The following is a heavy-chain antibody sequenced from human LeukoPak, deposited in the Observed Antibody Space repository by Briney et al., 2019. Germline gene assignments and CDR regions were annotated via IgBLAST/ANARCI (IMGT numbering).Heavy chain of an antibody. CDR3: AKDSGHFGYSYGYCDY. Sequence: GGSLRLSSAASGFTFSSYAMHWVRQAPGKGLEWVAVISYDGSNKYYADSVKGRFTISRDNSKNTLYLQMNSLRAEDTAVYYCAKDSGHFGYSYGYCDYWGQGTLVTVSS. J-gene: IGHJ4*02. V-gene: IGHV3-30*04. D-gene: IGHD5-18*01. CDR2: ISYDGSNK. CDR1: GFTFSSYA.